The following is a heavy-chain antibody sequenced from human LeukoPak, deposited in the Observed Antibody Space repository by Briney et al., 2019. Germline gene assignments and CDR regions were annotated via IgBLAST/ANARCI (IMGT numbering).Heavy chain of an antibody. Sequence: ASVKVSCKASGYTFTGYYMHWVRQAPGQGLEWMGWINPNSGGTNYAQKFQGRVTMTRDTSISTAYMELSRLRSDDTAVYSCARVMVPGHRWFDPWGQGTLVTVSS. CDR1: GYTFTGYY. J-gene: IGHJ5*02. CDR3: ARVMVPGHRWFDP. V-gene: IGHV1-2*02. D-gene: IGHD2-2*01. CDR2: INPNSGGT.